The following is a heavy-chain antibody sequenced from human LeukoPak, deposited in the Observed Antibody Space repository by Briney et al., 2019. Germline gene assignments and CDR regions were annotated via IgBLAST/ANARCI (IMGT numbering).Heavy chain of an antibody. CDR1: GFTFSEYY. D-gene: IGHD2-2*01. J-gene: IGHJ4*02. CDR2: ISGSGGST. V-gene: IGHV3-23*01. CDR3: AKGVVPAASPSFFDY. Sequence: GGSLRLSCVASGFTFSEYYMSWIRQAPGKGLEWVSAISGSGGSTYYADSVKGRFTISRDNSKNTLYLQMNSLRAEDTAVYYCAKGVVPAASPSFFDYWGQGTLVTVSS.